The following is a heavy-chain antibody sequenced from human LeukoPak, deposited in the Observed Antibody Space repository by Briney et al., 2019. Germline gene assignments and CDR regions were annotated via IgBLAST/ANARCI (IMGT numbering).Heavy chain of an antibody. D-gene: IGHD1-26*01. CDR1: GFSFSGAW. Sequence: GGSLRLSCAASGFSFSGAWMSWVRQAPGKGLEWIARVKGRTDGETTEYAAPVRGRFTISRDDSKNTLYLQMNSLKIEDTAVYHCSTANKGYFSWGQGTLVTVSS. V-gene: IGHV3-15*01. CDR3: STANKGYFS. CDR2: VKGRTDGETT. J-gene: IGHJ5*02.